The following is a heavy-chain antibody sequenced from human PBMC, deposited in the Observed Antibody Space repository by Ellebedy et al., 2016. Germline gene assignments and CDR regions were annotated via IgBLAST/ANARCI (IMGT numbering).Heavy chain of an antibody. CDR3: AREMRGGYFDY. Sequence: ASVKVSCKASGYTFTSYYLHWVRQAPGQGLEWMGLINPSGGSTNYAQKFRGRVTMTRDTSTSTVYIDLSGLTVEDTAVYYCAREMRGGYFDYWGQGSLVIVSS. CDR2: INPSGGST. CDR1: GYTFTSYY. J-gene: IGHJ4*02. D-gene: IGHD2-15*01. V-gene: IGHV1-46*01.